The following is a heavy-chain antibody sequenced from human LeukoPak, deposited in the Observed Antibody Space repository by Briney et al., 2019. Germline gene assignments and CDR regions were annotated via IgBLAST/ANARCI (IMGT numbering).Heavy chain of an antibody. CDR3: ASLIAAGYFDH. D-gene: IGHD6-13*01. V-gene: IGHV4-39*01. Sequence: PSETLSLTCTVSGGSISSSSYPWGWIRQPPGKGLEWIGLIYHSGSTYYNPSLKSRLTMSVDTSKNQFSLKLSSMTATDTAVYCGASLIAAGYFDHWGQGTLVTVSS. CDR2: IYHSGST. CDR1: GGSISSSSYP. J-gene: IGHJ4*02.